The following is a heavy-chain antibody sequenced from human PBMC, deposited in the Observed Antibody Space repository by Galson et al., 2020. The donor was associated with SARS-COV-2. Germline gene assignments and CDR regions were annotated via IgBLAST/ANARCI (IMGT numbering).Heavy chain of an antibody. CDR2: IYYSGST. V-gene: IGHV4-39*01. J-gene: IGHJ4*02. Sequence: TSETLTLTCTVSGGTISSSSYYWGWIRQPPGQGLEWIGSIYYSGSTYYNPSLKRRVTISVDTYKNQFSLKLSPVTAADTAVYYGAGHVRWGIVVVITTFDYWGQGTLVTVSS. CDR3: AGHVRWGIVVVITTFDY. D-gene: IGHD3-22*01. CDR1: GGTISSSSYY.